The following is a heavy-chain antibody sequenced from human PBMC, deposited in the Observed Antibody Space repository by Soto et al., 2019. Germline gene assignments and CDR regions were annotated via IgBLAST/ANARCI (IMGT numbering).Heavy chain of an antibody. CDR2: ISGSVGST. CDR1: GFNFSSYA. V-gene: IGHV3-23*01. D-gene: IGHD6-19*01. CDR3: AKRMGMAVAGPYYYYGMDV. J-gene: IGHJ6*02. Sequence: GALRLSCAVSGFNFSSYAKSRVRPAPGKGLEWVSAISGSVGSTYYADSVKGRFTISRDNSKNTLYLQMNSLRAEDTAVYYCAKRMGMAVAGPYYYYGMDVWGQGTTVTVSS.